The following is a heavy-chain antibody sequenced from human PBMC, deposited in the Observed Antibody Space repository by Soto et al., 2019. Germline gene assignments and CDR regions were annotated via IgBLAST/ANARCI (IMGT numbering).Heavy chain of an antibody. D-gene: IGHD2-2*01. V-gene: IGHV4-34*01. CDR1: GGSFSGYY. CDR3: ARVGDCSSTSCYVRHYYYYYMDV. CDR2: INHSGST. Sequence: SETLSLTCAVYGGSFSGYYWSWIRQPPGKGLEWIGEINHSGSTNYNPSLKSRVTISVDTSKSQFSLKLSSVTAADTAVYYCARVGDCSSTSCYVRHYYYYYMDVWGKGTTVTVSS. J-gene: IGHJ6*03.